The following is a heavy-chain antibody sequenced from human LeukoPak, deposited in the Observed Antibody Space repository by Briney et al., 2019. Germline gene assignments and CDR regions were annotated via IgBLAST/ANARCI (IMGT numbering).Heavy chain of an antibody. D-gene: IGHD5-18*01. J-gene: IGHJ4*02. CDR2: INPNSGGT. Sequence: ASVKVSCKASGYTFTGYYMHWVRQAPGQGLEWMGRINPNSGGTNYAQKFQGRVIMTRDTSTSTVYMELSSLRSEDTAVYYCARAGEGTAMSFFDYWGQGTLVTVSS. V-gene: IGHV1-2*06. CDR3: ARAGEGTAMSFFDY. CDR1: GYTFTGYY.